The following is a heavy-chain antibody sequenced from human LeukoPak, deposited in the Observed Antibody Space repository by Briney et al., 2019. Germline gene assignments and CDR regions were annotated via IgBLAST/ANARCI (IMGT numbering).Heavy chain of an antibody. CDR1: GFTFDDYA. V-gene: IGHV3-9*01. CDR2: ISWNSGSI. Sequence: GGSLRLSCAASGFTFDDYAMHWVRQAPGKGLEWVSGISWNSGSIGHADSVKGRFTISRDNAKNSLYLQMNSLRAEDTALYYCAKDPFDYWGQGTLVTVSS. J-gene: IGHJ4*02. CDR3: AKDPFDY.